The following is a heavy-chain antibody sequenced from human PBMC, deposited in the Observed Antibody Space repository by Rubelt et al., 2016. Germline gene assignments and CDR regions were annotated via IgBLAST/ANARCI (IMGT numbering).Heavy chain of an antibody. V-gene: IGHV3-64D*06. CDR3: VKALYDYVWGSYRYGY. D-gene: IGHD3-16*02. J-gene: IGHJ4*02. CDR2: ISSNGGST. Sequence: FTFSSYAMHWVRQAPGKGLEYVSAISSNGGSTYYADSVKGRFTIPRDNSKNTLYLQMSSLRAEDTAVYYCVKALYDYVWGSYRYGYWGQGTLVTVSS. CDR1: FTFSSYA.